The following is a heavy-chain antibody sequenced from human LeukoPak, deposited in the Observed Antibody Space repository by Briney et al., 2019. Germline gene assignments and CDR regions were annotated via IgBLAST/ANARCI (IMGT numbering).Heavy chain of an antibody. CDR3: ASRRVDSSGY. CDR2: ISGSGGST. D-gene: IGHD3-22*01. V-gene: IGHV3-23*01. J-gene: IGHJ4*02. CDR1: GFTFSSYG. Sequence: GGSLRLSCAASGFTFSSYGMSWVRQAPGKGLEWVSAISGSGGSTNYADSVKGRFTISRDNSKNTLYLQMNSLRAEDTAVYYCASRRVDSSGYWGQGTLVTVSS.